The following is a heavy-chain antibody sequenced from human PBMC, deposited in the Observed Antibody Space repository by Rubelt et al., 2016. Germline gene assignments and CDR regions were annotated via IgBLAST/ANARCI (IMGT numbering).Heavy chain of an antibody. D-gene: IGHD6-19*01. CDR2: INHSGST. V-gene: IGHV4-34*01. J-gene: IGHJ4*02. CDR1: GGSFSGYY. CDR3: ARDHIGLVGFDY. Sequence: QVQLQQWGAGLLKPSETLSLTCAVYGGSFSGYYWSWIRQPPGKGLEWIGEINHSGSTNYNPSLKSRVTISVDTSKNQFSLKLSSVTAADTAVYYCARDHIGLVGFDYWGQGTLVKVSS.